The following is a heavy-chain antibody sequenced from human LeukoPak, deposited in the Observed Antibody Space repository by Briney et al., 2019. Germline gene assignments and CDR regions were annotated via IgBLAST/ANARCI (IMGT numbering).Heavy chain of an antibody. J-gene: IGHJ4*02. CDR1: GGSISSYY. Sequence: SETLSLTCTVSGGSISSYYWSWIRQPPGKGLEWIGYIYYSGSTNYNPSLKGRVTISVDTSKNQFSLKLSSVTAADTAVYYCARDLDYDGIDYWGQGTLVTVSS. D-gene: IGHD3-22*01. CDR3: ARDLDYDGIDY. CDR2: IYYSGST. V-gene: IGHV4-59*01.